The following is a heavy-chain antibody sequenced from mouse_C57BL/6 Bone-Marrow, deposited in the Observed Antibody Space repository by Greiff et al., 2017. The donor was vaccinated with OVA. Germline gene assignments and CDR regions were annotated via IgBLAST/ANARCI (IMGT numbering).Heavy chain of an antibody. D-gene: IGHD1-1*01. J-gene: IGHJ2*01. CDR3: ARHYGSRG. CDR1: GFPIHNTY. CDR2: IDPANGNT. V-gene: IGHV14-3*01. Sequence: VQLQQSVAELVRPGASVPLSCPASGFPIHNTYMHWVKQRPEQGLEWIGRIDPANGNTKYAPKFQGKATITADTSSNTAYLQLSSLTSEDTAIYYCARHYGSRGWGQGTTLTVSS.